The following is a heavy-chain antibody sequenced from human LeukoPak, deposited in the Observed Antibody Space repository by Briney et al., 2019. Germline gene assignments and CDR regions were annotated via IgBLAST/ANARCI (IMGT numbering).Heavy chain of an antibody. V-gene: IGHV3-21*01. J-gene: IGHJ4*02. Sequence: GGSLRLSCAAPGFTFSSYSMNWVRQAPGKGLEWVSSITSSSSYIYYADSVKGRFTISRDNAKNSLYLQMNSLRAEDTAVYYCAREDYDSSGYDSVYDYWGQGTLVTVSS. D-gene: IGHD3-22*01. CDR3: AREDYDSSGYDSVYDY. CDR1: GFTFSSYS. CDR2: ITSSSSYI.